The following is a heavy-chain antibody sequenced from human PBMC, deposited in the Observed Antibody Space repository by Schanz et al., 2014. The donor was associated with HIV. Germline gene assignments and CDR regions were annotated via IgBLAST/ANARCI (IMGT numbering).Heavy chain of an antibody. CDR1: EFTFRNAW. CDR2: IKQDGSEK. Sequence: EVQLVESGGGLVKPGGSLRLSCAASEFTFRNAWMNWVRQAPGKGLEWVANIKQDGSEKYYVDSVKGRFTISRDNAKNSLYLQMNRLRAEDTAVYYCAKVRRLLTRWDWFDPWGQGTLVTVSS. V-gene: IGHV3-7*03. CDR3: AKVRRLLTRWDWFDP. D-gene: IGHD6-25*01. J-gene: IGHJ5*02.